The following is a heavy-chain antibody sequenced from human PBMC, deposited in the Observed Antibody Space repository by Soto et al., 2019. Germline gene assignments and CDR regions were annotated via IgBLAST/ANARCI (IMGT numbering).Heavy chain of an antibody. Sequence: PGGSLRLSCAASGFTVSSTYITWVRQAPGKGLEWVPSIYIDGSTYYADSVKGRFTISRDNSKNILFLQMNSLRAEDTAVYYCTRGLGVVNWGQRTLVTVSS. J-gene: IGHJ4*02. CDR1: GFTVSSTY. CDR2: IYIDGST. V-gene: IGHV3-66*01. D-gene: IGHD3-3*01. CDR3: TRGLGVVN.